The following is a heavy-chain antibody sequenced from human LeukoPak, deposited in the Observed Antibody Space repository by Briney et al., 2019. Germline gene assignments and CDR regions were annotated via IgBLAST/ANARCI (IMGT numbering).Heavy chain of an antibody. CDR1: GFSFTNYN. CDR3: ARVFGRFFDY. J-gene: IGHJ4*02. CDR2: ISASSLYI. V-gene: IGHV3-21*01. D-gene: IGHD3-10*02. Sequence: PGGSLRLSCAASGFSFTNYNMNWVRQSPGKGLEWVSSISASSLYIYYAASVKGRFTISRDDAKDSLYLQMNSLRAEDTAVYYCARVFGRFFDYWGQGTLVTVSS.